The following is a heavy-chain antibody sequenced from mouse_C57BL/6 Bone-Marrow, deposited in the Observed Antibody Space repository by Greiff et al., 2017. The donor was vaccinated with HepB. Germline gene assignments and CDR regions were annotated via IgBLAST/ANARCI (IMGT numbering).Heavy chain of an antibody. V-gene: IGHV5-9-1*02. Sequence: EVQRVESGEGLVKPGGSLKLSCAASGFTFSSYAMSWVRQTPEKRLEWVAYISSGGDYIYYADTVKGRFTISRDNARNTLYLQMSSLKSEDTAMYYCTRAPYYGSSQAWFAYWGQGTLVTVSA. CDR3: TRAPYYGSSQAWFAY. CDR1: GFTFSSYA. CDR2: ISSGGDYI. J-gene: IGHJ3*01. D-gene: IGHD1-1*01.